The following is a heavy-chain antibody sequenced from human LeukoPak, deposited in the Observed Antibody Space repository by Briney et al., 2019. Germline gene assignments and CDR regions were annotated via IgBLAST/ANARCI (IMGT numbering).Heavy chain of an antibody. V-gene: IGHV3-73*01. D-gene: IGHD6-13*01. Sequence: GGSLKLSCAASGFTFSGSATHWVRQASGKGLEWVGRIRSKANSYATAYAASVKGRFTISRDDSKNTAYLQMNSLKTEDTAVYYCTSRGGSSLGDYWGQGTLVTVSS. CDR3: TSRGGSSLGDY. CDR1: GFTFSGSA. J-gene: IGHJ4*02. CDR2: IRSKANSYAT.